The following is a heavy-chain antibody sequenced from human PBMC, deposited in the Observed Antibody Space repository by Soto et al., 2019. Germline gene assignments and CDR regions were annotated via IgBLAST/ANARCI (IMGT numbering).Heavy chain of an antibody. J-gene: IGHJ4*02. CDR3: ARDLERVFAY. D-gene: IGHD1-1*01. CDR1: GFTFSSYA. CDR2: IAYDGRNK. Sequence: PGGSLRLSCAASGFTFSSYAMHWVRQAPGKGLEWVAVIAYDGRNKYYADSVKGRFTISRDNSKNTLYLQMNSLRIEDTAVYYCARDLERVFAYSGQGTLVTVSS. V-gene: IGHV3-30*04.